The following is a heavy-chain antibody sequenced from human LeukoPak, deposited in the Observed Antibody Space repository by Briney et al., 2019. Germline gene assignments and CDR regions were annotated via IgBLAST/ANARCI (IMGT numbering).Heavy chain of an antibody. Sequence: PSQTLSLTCTVSGGSISSGSYYWSWIRQPAGKGLEWIGRIYTSGSTNYNPSLKSRVTISVDTSKNQFSLKLSSMTAADTAVYYCARRPASSGSDSYYYMDVWGKGTTVTISS. D-gene: IGHD6-19*01. CDR2: IYTSGST. V-gene: IGHV4-61*02. CDR1: GGSISSGSYY. J-gene: IGHJ6*03. CDR3: ARRPASSGSDSYYYMDV.